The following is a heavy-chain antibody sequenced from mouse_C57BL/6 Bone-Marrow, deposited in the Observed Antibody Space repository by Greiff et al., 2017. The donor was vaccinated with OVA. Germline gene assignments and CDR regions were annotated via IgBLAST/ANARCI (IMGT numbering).Heavy chain of an antibody. CDR2: ISRGSSTI. Sequence: DVMLVESGGGLVKPGGSLKLSCAASGFTFSDYGMHWVRQAPEKGLEWIAYISRGSSTIYYADTVKGRFTFSRDNAKNTLFLQMTSLRSEDTAMYYCARGGRYFDDWGTGTTVTVSS. CDR3: ARGGRYFDD. J-gene: IGHJ1*03. CDR1: GFTFSDYG. V-gene: IGHV5-17*01.